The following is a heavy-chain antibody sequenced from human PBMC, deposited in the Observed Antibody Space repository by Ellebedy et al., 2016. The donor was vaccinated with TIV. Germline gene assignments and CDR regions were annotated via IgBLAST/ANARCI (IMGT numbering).Heavy chain of an antibody. Sequence: MPGGSLRLSCAVSGGSISNNYWTWIRPSPETGLEWIGYFHHSGRIGSNPSLKRRVNISVETPKNQFSLKLNSVTAADTAVYYCARGAPFPYYFDSWGQGLLVTVSS. CDR2: FHHSGRI. CDR3: ARGAPFPYYFDS. J-gene: IGHJ4*02. V-gene: IGHV4-59*01. CDR1: GGSISNNY.